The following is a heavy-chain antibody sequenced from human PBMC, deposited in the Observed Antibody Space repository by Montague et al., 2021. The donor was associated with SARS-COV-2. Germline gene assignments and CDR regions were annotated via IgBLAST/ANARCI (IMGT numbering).Heavy chain of an antibody. CDR2: TCNSYAGFS. CDR1: GDSVVALVTG. CDR3: ARWIVNSRYFDS. Sequence: CAISGDSVVALVTGSWRSGPAPKSGRLYSRHTCNSYAGFSYYTISVKSRISISPDTSKNQFSLQLKSVTPEDTAVYYCARWIVNSRYFDSWGQGILVTVS. D-gene: IGHD2-21*01. V-gene: IGHV6-1*01. J-gene: IGHJ4*01.